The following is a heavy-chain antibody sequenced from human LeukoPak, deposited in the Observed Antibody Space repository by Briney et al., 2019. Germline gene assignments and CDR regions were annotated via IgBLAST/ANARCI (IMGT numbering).Heavy chain of an antibody. D-gene: IGHD6-19*01. Sequence: PSETLSLTCTVSGGSISSYYWSWIRQPPGKGLEWIGYIYYSGSTNYNPSLESRVTISVDTSKNQFSLKLSSVTAADTAVYYCARDAVADAFDIWGQGTMVTVSS. J-gene: IGHJ3*02. CDR1: GGSISSYY. V-gene: IGHV4-59*01. CDR3: ARDAVADAFDI. CDR2: IYYSGST.